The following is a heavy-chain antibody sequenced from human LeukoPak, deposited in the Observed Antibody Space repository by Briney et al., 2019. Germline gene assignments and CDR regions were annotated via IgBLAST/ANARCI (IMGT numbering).Heavy chain of an antibody. Sequence: PSETLSLTCTVSGGSISSGSYYWSWIRQPAGKGLEWIGRIYTSGSTNYNPSLNSRVTISVDTSKNQFSLKLSSVTAADTAVYYCARVAVVNPTAYDFWSGYYAGFDPWGQGTLVTVSS. CDR1: GGSISSGSYY. CDR2: IYTSGST. D-gene: IGHD3-3*01. V-gene: IGHV4-61*02. J-gene: IGHJ5*02. CDR3: ARVAVVNPTAYDFWSGYYAGFDP.